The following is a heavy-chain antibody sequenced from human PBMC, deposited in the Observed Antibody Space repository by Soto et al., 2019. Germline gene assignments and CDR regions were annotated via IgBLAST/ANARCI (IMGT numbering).Heavy chain of an antibody. Sequence: SETLSLTCTVSDDFVSSYYWNWIRQPAGKGLEWIGRVSTNGATNYNPSLESRVTMSVDTSKNQFSLKLTSVTAADTAVYFCARADYEILTGSYAMDVWGQGTPVTV. J-gene: IGHJ6*02. CDR1: DDFVSSYY. V-gene: IGHV4-4*07. CDR3: ARADYEILTGSYAMDV. D-gene: IGHD3-9*01. CDR2: VSTNGAT.